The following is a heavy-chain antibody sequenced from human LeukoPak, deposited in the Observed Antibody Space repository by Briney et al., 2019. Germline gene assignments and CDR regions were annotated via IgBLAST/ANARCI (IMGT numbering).Heavy chain of an antibody. J-gene: IGHJ4*02. CDR1: GGSFSGYY. CDR3: ARGRGITMVRGVTYFDY. V-gene: IGHV4-34*01. D-gene: IGHD3-10*01. Sequence: SETLSLTCAVYGGSFSGYYWSWIRQPPGKGLEWIGEINHSGSTNYNPSLKRRVTISVDTSKNQFSLKLSSVTAADTAVYYCARGRGITMVRGVTYFDYWGQGTLVTVSS. CDR2: INHSGST.